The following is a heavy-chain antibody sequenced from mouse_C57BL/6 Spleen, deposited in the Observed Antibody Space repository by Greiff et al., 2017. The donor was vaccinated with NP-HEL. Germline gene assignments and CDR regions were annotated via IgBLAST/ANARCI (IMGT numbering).Heavy chain of an antibody. CDR2: INPNNGGT. Sequence: EVQLQQSGPELVKPGASVKISCKASGYTFTDYYMNWVKQSHGKSLEWIGDINPNNGGTSYNQKFKGKATLTVDKSSSTAYMELRSLTSEDSAVYYCARSHYDYGDYWGQGTTLTVSS. D-gene: IGHD2-4*01. CDR3: ARSHYDYGDY. CDR1: GYTFTDYY. V-gene: IGHV1-26*01. J-gene: IGHJ2*01.